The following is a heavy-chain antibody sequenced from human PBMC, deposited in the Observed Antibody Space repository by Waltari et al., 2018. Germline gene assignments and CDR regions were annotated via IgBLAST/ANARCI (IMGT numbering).Heavy chain of an antibody. Sequence: QVQLVQSGPEVKKPGASVKVSCRASGYTFTDYYIHWVRQAPGQGLEWMGWINPNSGGTKYAQKFHDRVTMTRDTSVSTAYVELSSLRSDDTVVYYCAKEGTDYDFDSWFDPWGQGTLVTVSS. CDR1: GYTFTDYY. V-gene: IGHV1-2*02. J-gene: IGHJ5*02. CDR2: INPNSGGT. CDR3: AKEGTDYDFDSWFDP. D-gene: IGHD3-22*01.